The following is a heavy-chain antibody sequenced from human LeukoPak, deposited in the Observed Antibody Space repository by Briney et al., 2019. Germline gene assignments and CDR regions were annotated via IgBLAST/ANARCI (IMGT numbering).Heavy chain of an antibody. D-gene: IGHD6-19*01. V-gene: IGHV3-48*03. CDR3: ARDVGSSGWYSGLAEYFQH. Sequence: GGSLRLSCAASGFTFSSYEMNWVRQAPGKGLERVSYISSSGSTIYYADSVKGRFTISRDNAKNSLYLQMNSLRAEDTAVYYCARDVGSSGWYSGLAEYFQHWGQGTLVTVSS. CDR2: ISSSGSTI. J-gene: IGHJ1*01. CDR1: GFTFSSYE.